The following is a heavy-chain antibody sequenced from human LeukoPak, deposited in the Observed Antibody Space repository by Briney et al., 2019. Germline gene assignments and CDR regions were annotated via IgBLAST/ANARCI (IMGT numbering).Heavy chain of an antibody. J-gene: IGHJ3*02. CDR3: ARVAAYYDSSGYYMGDAFDI. CDR1: GYTFTSYG. CDR2: ISAYNGNT. D-gene: IGHD3-22*01. V-gene: IGHV1-18*01. Sequence: ASVKVSCKASGYTFTSYGFSWVRQAAGQGLEWMGWISAYNGNTNYAQNLQGRVTMTADTSTSTAYMELRRLRSDDTAVYYCARVAAYYDSSGYYMGDAFDIWGQATMVTVSS.